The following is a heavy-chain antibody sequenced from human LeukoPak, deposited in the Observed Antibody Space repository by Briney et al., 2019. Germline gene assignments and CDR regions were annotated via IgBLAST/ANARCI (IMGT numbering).Heavy chain of an antibody. CDR3: ARGLGVTPPERFDY. CDR1: GYTFTDYY. CDR2: INPADGGT. D-gene: IGHD3-10*01. V-gene: IGHV1-2*02. Sequence: GASVKVSCKASGYTFTDYYIHWVRQAPGQGLEWMGWINPADGGTKFAQNFQVRVTMTSDTSISTAYMELSSLRSDDTAVYYCARGLGVTPPERFDYWGQGTLVTVSS. J-gene: IGHJ4*02.